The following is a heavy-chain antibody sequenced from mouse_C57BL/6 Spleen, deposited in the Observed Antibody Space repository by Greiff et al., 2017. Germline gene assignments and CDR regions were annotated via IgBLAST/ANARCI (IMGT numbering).Heavy chain of an antibody. V-gene: IGHV1-53*01. CDR2: INPSNGGT. J-gene: IGHJ4*01. CDR3: ARELGHYYAMDY. Sequence: QVQLKESGTELVKPGASVKLSCKASGYTFTSYWMHWVKQRPGQGLEWIGNINPSNGGTNYNEKFKSKATLTVDKSSSTAYMQLSSLTSEDSAVYYCARELGHYYAMDYWGQGTSVTVSS. D-gene: IGHD4-1*01. CDR1: GYTFTSYW.